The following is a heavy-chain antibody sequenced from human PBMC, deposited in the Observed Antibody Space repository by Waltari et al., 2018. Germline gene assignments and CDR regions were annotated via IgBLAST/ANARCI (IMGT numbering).Heavy chain of an antibody. CDR2: FYDSGPT. D-gene: IGHD5-12*01. J-gene: IGHJ4*02. CDR3: ARSSAGMPRWLGDY. Sequence: QLQLQESGPGLVKPSETLSLSCSVSGDSISNSNYYWGWIRQPPGKGLGWIASFYDSGPTYNSPSIKSRVTISVDSSRNQFYLRLTSVTATDTAVYYCARSSAGMPRWLGDYWSQGILVTVSS. V-gene: IGHV4-39*01. CDR1: GDSISNSNYY.